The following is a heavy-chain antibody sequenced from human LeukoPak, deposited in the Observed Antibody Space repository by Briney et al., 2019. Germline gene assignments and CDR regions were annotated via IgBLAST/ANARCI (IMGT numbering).Heavy chain of an antibody. D-gene: IGHD5-18*01. CDR3: AREEGYGRQYDN. CDR2: INTGNANT. CDR1: GYTFTKYP. V-gene: IGHV1-3*04. Sequence: ASVKVSYKTSGYTFTKYPIHWVRQAPGQRLEWMGWINTGNANTKYSEKLQGRVTITRDTSATTAYMELSSLTSEDTAVYYCAREEGYGRQYDNWGRGTLVTVSS. J-gene: IGHJ4*02.